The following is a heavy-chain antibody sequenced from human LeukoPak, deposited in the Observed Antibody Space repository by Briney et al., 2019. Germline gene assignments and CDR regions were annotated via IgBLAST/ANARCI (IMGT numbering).Heavy chain of an antibody. CDR1: GGTFSSYA. CDR3: ARTVDTAMALDC. J-gene: IGHJ4*02. D-gene: IGHD5-18*01. V-gene: IGHV1-69*13. Sequence: ASVKVSCKASGGTFSSYAVSWVRQAPGQGLEWMGGIIPIFGTANYAQKFQGRVTITADESTSTAYMELSSLRSEDTAVYYCARTVDTAMALDCWGQGTLVTVSS. CDR2: IIPIFGTA.